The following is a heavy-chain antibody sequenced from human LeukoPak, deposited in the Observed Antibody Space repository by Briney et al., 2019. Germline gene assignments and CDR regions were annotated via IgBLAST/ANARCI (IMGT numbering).Heavy chain of an antibody. J-gene: IGHJ4*02. CDR2: INHSGST. V-gene: IGHV4-34*01. CDR3: ARGRYNWNYDY. CDR1: GGSFSGYY. D-gene: IGHD1-7*01. Sequence: SETLSLTCAVYGGSFSGYYWSWIRQPPGKGLEWIGEINHSGSTNYNPSLKGRVTISVDTSKNQFSLKLSSVTAADTAVYYCARGRYNWNYDYWGQGTLVTVSS.